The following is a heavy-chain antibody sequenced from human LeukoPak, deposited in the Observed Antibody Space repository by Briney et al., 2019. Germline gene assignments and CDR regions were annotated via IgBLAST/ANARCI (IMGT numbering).Heavy chain of an antibody. CDR3: ARSNDYGDYAPHDY. CDR1: GFTFSSYE. CDR2: ISSSGSTI. J-gene: IGHJ4*02. Sequence: PGGALRLSCAASGFTFSSYEMNWVRQAPGKGLEWVSYISSSGSTIYYADSVKGRFTISRDNAKNSMYLQMNSLRAEDTAVYYCARSNDYGDYAPHDYWGQGTLVTVSS. D-gene: IGHD4-17*01. V-gene: IGHV3-48*03.